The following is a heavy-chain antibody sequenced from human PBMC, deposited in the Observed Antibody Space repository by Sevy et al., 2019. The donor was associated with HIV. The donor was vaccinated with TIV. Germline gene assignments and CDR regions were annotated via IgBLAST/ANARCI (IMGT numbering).Heavy chain of an antibody. CDR2: ISSSGNTP. CDR1: GFTFSSYE. D-gene: IGHD3-22*01. CDR3: GGVDAYYDKGIDP. J-gene: IGHJ5*02. V-gene: IGHV3-48*03. Sequence: GGSLRLSCEVSGFTFSSYEMNWVRQAPGKGLEWVSYISSSGNTPYYADSVKGRFTISRDNAKNSLYLQMNSLGAEDTAVYYWGGVDAYYDKGIDPWGQGTLVTVSS.